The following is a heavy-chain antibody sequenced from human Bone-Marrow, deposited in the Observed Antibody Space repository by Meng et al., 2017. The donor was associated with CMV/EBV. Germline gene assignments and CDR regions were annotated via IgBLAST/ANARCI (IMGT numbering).Heavy chain of an antibody. Sequence: GGSLRLSCAASGFTFSSYGMHWVRQAPGKGLEWVAVIWYDGSNKYYADSVKGRFTISRDNSKNTLYLQMNSLRAEDTAVYYCAKDIAALKVRGMDVWGQETTVTVSS. CDR3: AKDIAALKVRGMDV. CDR2: IWYDGSNK. J-gene: IGHJ6*02. D-gene: IGHD6-13*01. V-gene: IGHV3-33*06. CDR1: GFTFSSYG.